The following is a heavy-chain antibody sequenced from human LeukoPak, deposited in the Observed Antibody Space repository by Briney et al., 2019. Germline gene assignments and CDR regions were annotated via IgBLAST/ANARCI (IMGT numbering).Heavy chain of an antibody. CDR3: ARQLRFLEWLLNDY. J-gene: IGHJ4*02. CDR1: GYTFTGYY. V-gene: IGHV1-2*02. CDR2: INPNSGGT. Sequence: GESLKISCKGSGYTFTGYYMHWVRQAPGQGLEWMGWINPNSGGTNYAQKFQGRVTMTRDTSISTAYMELSRLRSDDTAVYYCARQLRFLEWLLNDYWGQGTLVTVSS. D-gene: IGHD3-3*01.